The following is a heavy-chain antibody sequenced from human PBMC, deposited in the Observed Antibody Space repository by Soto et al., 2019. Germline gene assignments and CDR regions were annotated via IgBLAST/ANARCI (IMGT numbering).Heavy chain of an antibody. D-gene: IGHD6-19*01. Sequence: QVQLQESGPGLVKPSETLSLTCTVSGGSISSYYWSWIRQPPGKGLEWIGYIYYSGSTNYNPSLKSRVTISVDTSKNQFSLKLSPVTAADTAVYYCARGAQQWLEPYWYFDLWGRGTLVTVSS. CDR3: ARGAQQWLEPYWYFDL. J-gene: IGHJ2*01. V-gene: IGHV4-59*01. CDR2: IYYSGST. CDR1: GGSISSYY.